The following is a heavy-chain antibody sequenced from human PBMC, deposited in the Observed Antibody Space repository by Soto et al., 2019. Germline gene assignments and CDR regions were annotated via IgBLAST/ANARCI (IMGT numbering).Heavy chain of an antibody. CDR3: ARAAPRYGSGSYYKSGGYFQH. D-gene: IGHD3-10*01. J-gene: IGHJ1*01. CDR1: GGSFSGYY. Sequence: QVQLRQWGAGLLKPSETLSLTCAVYGGSFSGYYWSWIRQPPGKGLEWIGEINHSGSTNYNPSLKSRVTISVDTSKNQFSLKLSSVTAADTAVYYCARAAPRYGSGSYYKSGGYFQHWGQGTLVTVSS. V-gene: IGHV4-34*01. CDR2: INHSGST.